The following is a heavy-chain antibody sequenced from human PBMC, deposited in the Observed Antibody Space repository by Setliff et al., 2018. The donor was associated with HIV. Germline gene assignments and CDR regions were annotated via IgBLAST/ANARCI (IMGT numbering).Heavy chain of an antibody. J-gene: IGHJ6*02. D-gene: IGHD3-10*01. V-gene: IGHV1-18*04. CDR2: INSYSGNT. CDR3: SRSGVPPYYYYGMDV. CDR1: GYTFTTYG. Sequence: ASVKVSCKASGYTFTTYGVNWVRQAPGQGLEWMGWINSYSGNTKFAQKFQGRVTMTTDTSTTTAFMELRSLKADDTGIYYCSRSGVPPYYYYGMDVWGQGTTVTVSS.